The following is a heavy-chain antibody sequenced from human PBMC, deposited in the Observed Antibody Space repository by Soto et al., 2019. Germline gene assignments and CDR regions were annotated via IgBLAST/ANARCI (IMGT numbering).Heavy chain of an antibody. J-gene: IGHJ5*02. Sequence: GGSLRLSCAASGFTFSSYAMSWVRQAPGKGLEWVSAISGSGGSTYYADSVKGRFTISRDNSKNTLYLQMNSLRAEDTAVYYCAKDPVLKYSSRLNRFDPWGQGTLVTVYS. V-gene: IGHV3-23*01. CDR3: AKDPVLKYSSRLNRFDP. D-gene: IGHD6-6*01. CDR1: GFTFSSYA. CDR2: ISGSGGST.